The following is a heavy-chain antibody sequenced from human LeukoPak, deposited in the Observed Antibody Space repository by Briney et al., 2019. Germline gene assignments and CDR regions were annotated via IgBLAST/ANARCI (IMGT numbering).Heavy chain of an antibody. CDR1: GGTFSSYA. CDR2: IIPIFGTA. V-gene: IGHV1-69*05. Sequence: ASVKVSCKASGGTFSSYAISWVRQAPGQGLEWMGRIIPIFGTANYAQKFQGRVTMTRNTSISTAYMELSSLRSEDTAVYYCARRGYSRAFDPWGQGTLVTVSS. CDR3: ARRGYSRAFDP. D-gene: IGHD4-11*01. J-gene: IGHJ5*02.